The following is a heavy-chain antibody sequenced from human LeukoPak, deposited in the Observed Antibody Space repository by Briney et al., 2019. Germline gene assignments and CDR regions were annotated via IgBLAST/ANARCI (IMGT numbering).Heavy chain of an antibody. CDR2: ISSYNGNT. D-gene: IGHD4-11*01. V-gene: IGHV1-18*01. CDR1: GYTFTIYG. CDR3: ARDDYRAYYYYGRDV. J-gene: IGHJ6*02. Sequence: ASVKVSCKASGYTFTIYGISWVRQAPGQGLEWMGWISSYNGNTNYTQKPQGRLPKPTDTSTSTAYMELRSLRSDDTAVYYCARDDYRAYYYYGRDVWGQGTTVTVSS.